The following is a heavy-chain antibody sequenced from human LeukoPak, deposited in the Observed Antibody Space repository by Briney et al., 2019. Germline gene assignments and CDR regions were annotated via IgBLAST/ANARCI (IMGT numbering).Heavy chain of an antibody. CDR3: PKDLGGRFDLLIVRLDLDY. D-gene: IGHD1-1*01. V-gene: IGHV3-23*01. J-gene: IGHJ4*02. Sequence: GRSLSPSCAASGFTFSSYAMSWVRQAPGKGRGWVSSISGIGGSTYYADSGKGRFTISRDNSKNTPCLQMNSLRAATPALYYCPKDLGGRFDLLIVRLDLDYWGQGTLVTVSS. CDR1: GFTFSSYA. CDR2: ISGIGGST.